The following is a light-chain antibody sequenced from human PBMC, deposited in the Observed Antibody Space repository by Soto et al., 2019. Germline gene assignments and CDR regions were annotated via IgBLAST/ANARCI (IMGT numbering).Light chain of an antibody. V-gene: IGKV3D-15*01. CDR1: QSVSSN. J-gene: IGKJ5*01. CDR3: QQYHNWPIT. Sequence: IVMTPSPATLSVSPGERATFSGWASQSVSSNLAWYQQKPGQAPRLLIYDASTRATGIPARFSGSGSGTDFTLTISGLQSEDFAVYSCQQYHNWPITCGQGTRLEIK. CDR2: DAS.